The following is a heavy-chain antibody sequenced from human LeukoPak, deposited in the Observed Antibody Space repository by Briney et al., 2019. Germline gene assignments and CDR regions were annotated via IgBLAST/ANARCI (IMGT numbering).Heavy chain of an antibody. D-gene: IGHD4-17*01. J-gene: IGHJ4*02. CDR1: GGTFNSYA. V-gene: IGHV1-69*06. CDR3: ARRAGAYSHPYDY. Sequence: ASVRVSCKASGGTFNSYAISWVRQAPGQGLEWMGGIIPIFGTTNYARKFRGRVTLTADKSTRTAYMELSSLRSEDTAVYYCARRAGAYSHPYDYWGQGTLVTVSS. CDR2: IIPIFGTT.